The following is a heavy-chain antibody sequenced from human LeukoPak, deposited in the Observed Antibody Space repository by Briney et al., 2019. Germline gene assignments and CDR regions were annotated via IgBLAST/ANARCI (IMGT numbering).Heavy chain of an antibody. J-gene: IGHJ4*02. V-gene: IGHV3-23*01. CDR3: ARDHQPNHTTYYFDY. D-gene: IGHD1-14*01. Sequence: GGSLRLSCAASGFTFSSYAMSWVRQAPGKGLEWVSAISGSGGSTYYADSVKGRFTISRDNSKNTLYLQMNSLRAEDTAVYYCARDHQPNHTTYYFDYWGQGTLVTVSS. CDR1: GFTFSSYA. CDR2: ISGSGGST.